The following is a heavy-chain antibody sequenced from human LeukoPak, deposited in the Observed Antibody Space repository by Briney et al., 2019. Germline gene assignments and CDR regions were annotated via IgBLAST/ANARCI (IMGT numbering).Heavy chain of an antibody. D-gene: IGHD1-1*01. J-gene: IGHJ4*02. CDR2: INHSGSA. Sequence: SETLSLTCAVYGGPFSGYYWSWIRQPPGKGLEWIGEINHSGSANYNPSLKSRVTISVDMSKNQFSLKLSSVTAADTAVYYCARGNGTFDYWGQRTLVTVSS. CDR1: GGPFSGYY. V-gene: IGHV4-34*01. CDR3: ARGNGTFDY.